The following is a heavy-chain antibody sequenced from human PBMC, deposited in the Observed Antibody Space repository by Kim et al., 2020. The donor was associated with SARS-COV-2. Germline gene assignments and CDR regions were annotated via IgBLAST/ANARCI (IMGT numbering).Heavy chain of an antibody. J-gene: IGHJ4*02. CDR1: GFTFSSYA. CDR3: VKDHWDGGYYRPFDY. D-gene: IGHD1-26*01. V-gene: IGHV3-23*01. CDR2: ISGSAGSK. Sequence: GGSLRLSCAASGFTFSSYAMGWVRQAPGKGLEWVSGISGSAGSKYSADSVKGRFAISRDNSKNTLYLQMSSLRAEDTAIYYCVKDHWDGGYYRPFDYWGQGTLVTVSS.